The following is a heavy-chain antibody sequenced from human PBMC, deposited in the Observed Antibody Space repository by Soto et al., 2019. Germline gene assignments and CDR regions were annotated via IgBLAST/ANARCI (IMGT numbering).Heavy chain of an antibody. CDR1: GFTFSSYA. CDR3: AIITFGTYGMDV. CDR2: ISYDGSNK. Sequence: SLRLSCGASGFTFSSYAIHWVRQAPGKGLEWMAVISYDGSNKYYADSVKGRFTISRDNSKNTVYLQMNSLRAEDTAVYYCAIITFGTYGMDVWGQGTTVTVSS. J-gene: IGHJ6*02. V-gene: IGHV3-30*14. D-gene: IGHD3-10*01.